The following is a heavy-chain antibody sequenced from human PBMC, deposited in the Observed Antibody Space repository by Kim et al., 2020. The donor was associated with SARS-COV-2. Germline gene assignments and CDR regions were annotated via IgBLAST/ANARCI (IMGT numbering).Heavy chain of an antibody. Sequence: ASVKVSCKASGYTFTSYDINWVRQATGQGLEWMGWMNPNSGNTGYAQKFQGRVTMTRNTSISTAYMELSSLRSEDTAMYYCARAKILRFLEWLGKYYYMDVWGKGTTVTVSS. J-gene: IGHJ6*03. CDR2: MNPNSGNT. CDR1: GYTFTSYD. CDR3: ARAKILRFLEWLGKYYYMDV. V-gene: IGHV1-8*01. D-gene: IGHD3-3*01.